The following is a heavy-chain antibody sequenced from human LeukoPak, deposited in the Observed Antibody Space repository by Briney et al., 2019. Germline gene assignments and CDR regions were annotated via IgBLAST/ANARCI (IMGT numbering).Heavy chain of an antibody. D-gene: IGHD3-22*01. Sequence: GGSLRLSCAVSGITLSNYGMSWVRQAPGKGREWVAGISDSGGRTNYADSVRGRFTISRDNPKNTLYLQMNSLRAEDTAVYFCAKRGVVIRVILVGFHKEAYYFDSWGQGALVTVSS. CDR2: ISDSGGRT. V-gene: IGHV3-23*01. CDR1: GITLSNYG. CDR3: AKRGVVIRVILVGFHKEAYYFDS. J-gene: IGHJ4*02.